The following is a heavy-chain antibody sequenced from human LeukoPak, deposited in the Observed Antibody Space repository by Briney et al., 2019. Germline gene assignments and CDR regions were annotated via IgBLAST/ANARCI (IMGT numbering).Heavy chain of an antibody. J-gene: IGHJ4*02. D-gene: IGHD4-11*01. CDR1: GFTFSSYS. Sequence: GGSLRLSCAASGFTFSSYSMNWVRQAPGKGLEWVSSISSSSSYIYYADSVKGRFTISRDNAKNSLYLQMNSPRAEDTAVYYCARDPTVTTPYWGQGTLVTVSS. CDR2: ISSSSSYI. CDR3: ARDPTVTTPY. V-gene: IGHV3-21*01.